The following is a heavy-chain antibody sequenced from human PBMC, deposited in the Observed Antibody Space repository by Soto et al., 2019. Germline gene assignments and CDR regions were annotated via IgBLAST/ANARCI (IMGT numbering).Heavy chain of an antibody. CDR1: GGSISSGGYS. J-gene: IGHJ4*02. CDR2: IYHSGST. V-gene: IGHV4-30-2*01. Sequence: SETLSLTCAASGGSISSGGYSWSWIRQPPGKGLEWIGYIYHSGSTYYNPSLKSRVTISVDRSKNQFSLKLSSVTAADTAVYYCATYYDSSGYSPGRYFDYWGQGTLVTVSS. D-gene: IGHD3-22*01. CDR3: ATYYDSSGYSPGRYFDY.